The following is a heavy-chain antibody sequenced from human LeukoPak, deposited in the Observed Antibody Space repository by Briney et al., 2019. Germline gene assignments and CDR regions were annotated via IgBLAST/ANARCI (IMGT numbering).Heavy chain of an antibody. J-gene: IGHJ6*03. CDR3: ARGTYGSGSDYYYYYMDV. D-gene: IGHD3-10*01. CDR1: GYTFTSYD. CDR2: MNPNSGNT. Sequence: ASVKVSCKASGYTFTSYDINWVRQATGQGLEWMGWMNPNSGNTGYAQKFQGRVTMTRNTSISTAYMELSSLRSEDTAVYYCARGTYGSGSDYYYYYMDVWGKGTTVTISS. V-gene: IGHV1-8*01.